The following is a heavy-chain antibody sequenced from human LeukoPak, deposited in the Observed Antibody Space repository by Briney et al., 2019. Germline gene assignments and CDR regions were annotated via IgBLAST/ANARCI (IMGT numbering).Heavy chain of an antibody. CDR3: ARRTYSNYFFDY. Sequence: GGSLRLSCATSGFTFSDYHMSWIRQAPGKGLEWVSDISESGDTKFYTDSVKGRSTISRDNGKKSMYLQMNSLRAEDTAVYYCARRTYSNYFFDYWGQGTLVTVSS. D-gene: IGHD4-11*01. CDR2: ISESGDTK. CDR1: GFTFSDYH. J-gene: IGHJ4*02. V-gene: IGHV3-11*01.